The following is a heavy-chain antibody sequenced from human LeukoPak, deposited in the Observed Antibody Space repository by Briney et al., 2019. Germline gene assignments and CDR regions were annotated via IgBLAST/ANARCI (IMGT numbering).Heavy chain of an antibody. CDR2: IYNGGET. J-gene: IGHJ4*02. CDR3: ARDQPIAY. D-gene: IGHD3-22*01. V-gene: IGHV3-66*01. CDR1: GFTFSSYA. Sequence: GGSLRLSCAASGFTFSSYAMSWVRQAPGKGLEWVSVIYNGGETYYAGSVKGRFTFSRDNSKNTLYLQMNNLRAEDTAVYYCARDQPIAYWGQGTLVTVSS.